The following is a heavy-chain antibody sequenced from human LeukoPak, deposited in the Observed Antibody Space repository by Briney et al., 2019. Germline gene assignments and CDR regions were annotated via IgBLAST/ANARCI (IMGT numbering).Heavy chain of an antibody. Sequence: GASVKVSCKASGYTFTSYAMHWVRQAPGQRLEWMGWINAGNGNTKYSQKFQGRVTITRDTSASTAYMELSSLRSEDTTVYYCARDSLTHNAFDIWGQGTMVTVSS. CDR2: INAGNGNT. CDR1: GYTFTSYA. J-gene: IGHJ3*02. CDR3: ARDSLTHNAFDI. V-gene: IGHV1-3*01.